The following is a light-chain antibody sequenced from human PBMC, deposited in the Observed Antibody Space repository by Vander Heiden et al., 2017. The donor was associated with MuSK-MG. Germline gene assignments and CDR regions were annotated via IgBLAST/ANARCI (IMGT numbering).Light chain of an antibody. CDR2: GAS. J-gene: IGKJ1*01. Sequence: IQMTQSPSSLSASVGDRVTITCRGSQDIRNDVGWYQQKPGEAPQLLIYGASTLQSGVPSRFSGSGSGTEFTLTISSLQPEDFATYYCRQDYSYPWTFGQGTKVEIK. CDR1: QDIRND. CDR3: RQDYSYPWT. V-gene: IGKV1-6*01.